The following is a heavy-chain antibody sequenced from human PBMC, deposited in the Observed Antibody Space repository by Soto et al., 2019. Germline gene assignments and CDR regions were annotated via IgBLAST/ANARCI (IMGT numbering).Heavy chain of an antibody. Sequence: QVQLVQSGAEVQKPGSSVKVSCKASGGTFSSYTISWVRQAPGQGLEWMGRIIPILGIANYAQKFQGRVTITADKSTSTAYMELSSLRSEDTAVYYCARGGGGYSSGYGDYLGQGTLVTVSS. J-gene: IGHJ4*02. CDR2: IIPILGIA. CDR3: ARGGGGYSSGYGDY. CDR1: GGTFSSYT. V-gene: IGHV1-69*02. D-gene: IGHD5-18*01.